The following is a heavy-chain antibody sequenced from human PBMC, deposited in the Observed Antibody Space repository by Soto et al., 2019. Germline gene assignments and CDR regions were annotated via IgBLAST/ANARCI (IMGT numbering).Heavy chain of an antibody. V-gene: IGHV1-69*06. D-gene: IGHD5-18*01. CDR2: IIPIFGTA. Sequence: QVQLVQSGAEVKKPGSSVKVSCKASGGTFSSYAISWVRQAPGQGLEWMGGIIPIFGTANYAQKFQGRVTITADKSTSTAYMELSSLRSEDTAVYYCARDDPWQARDNVDTAMVTNYYYGMDVWGQGTTVTVSS. CDR1: GGTFSSYA. J-gene: IGHJ6*02. CDR3: ARDDPWQARDNVDTAMVTNYYYGMDV.